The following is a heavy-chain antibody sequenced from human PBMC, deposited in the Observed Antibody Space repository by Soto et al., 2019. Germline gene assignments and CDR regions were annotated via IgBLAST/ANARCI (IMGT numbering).Heavy chain of an antibody. J-gene: IGHJ4*02. Sequence: LSLTCTVSGGSISSGGYYWSWIRQHPGKGLEWIGYIYYSGSTYYNPSPKSRVTISVDTSKNQFSLKLSSVTAADTAVYYCARGKGRVVPAACDYWGQGTLVTVSS. CDR3: ARGKGRVVPAACDY. CDR2: IYYSGST. V-gene: IGHV4-31*03. D-gene: IGHD2-2*01. CDR1: GGSISSGGYY.